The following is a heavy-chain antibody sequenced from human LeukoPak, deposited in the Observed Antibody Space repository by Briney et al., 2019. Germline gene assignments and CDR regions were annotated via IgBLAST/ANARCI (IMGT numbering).Heavy chain of an antibody. CDR3: ARELTTFYYDISGYYGHALDI. V-gene: IGHV3-66*01. CDR1: GFTVSSNY. J-gene: IGHJ3*02. CDR2: IYSGGGT. Sequence: GGSLRLSCAASGFTVSSNYMSWVRQAPGKGLEWVSVIYSGGGTYYADSVKGRFTISRDNSKNTLFLQTNSLRAEDTAVYYCARELTTFYYDISGYYGHALDIWGQGTMVTVSS. D-gene: IGHD3-22*01.